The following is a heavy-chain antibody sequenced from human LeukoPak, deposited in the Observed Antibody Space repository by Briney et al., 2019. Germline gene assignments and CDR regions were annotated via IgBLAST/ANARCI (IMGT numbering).Heavy chain of an antibody. CDR2: INSKSDST. Sequence: GGSLRLSCAASGFTFNTYSMNWVRKAPGKGLEWVSSINSKSDSTSYAASVKGRFTISRDNARNSLTLQMNDLRAEDTALYFCARDGKQHLARFYFDCWGQGTLVAVSS. CDR3: ARDGKQHLARFYFDC. CDR1: GFTFNTYS. J-gene: IGHJ4*02. D-gene: IGHD1/OR15-1a*01. V-gene: IGHV3-21*01.